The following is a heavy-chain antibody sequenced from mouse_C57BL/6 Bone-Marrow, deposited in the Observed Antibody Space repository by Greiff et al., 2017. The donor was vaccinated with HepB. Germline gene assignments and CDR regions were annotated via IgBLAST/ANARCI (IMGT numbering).Heavy chain of an antibody. D-gene: IGHD4-1*01. CDR2: ISSGGDYI. Sequence: EVQVVESGEGLVKPGGSLKLSCAASGFTFSSYAMSWVRQTPEKRLEWVAYISSGGDYIYYADTVKGRFTISRDNARNTLYLQMSSLKSEDTAMYYCTRGNWVYYFDYWGQGTTLTVSS. CDR1: GFTFSSYA. CDR3: TRGNWVYYFDY. V-gene: IGHV5-9-1*02. J-gene: IGHJ2*01.